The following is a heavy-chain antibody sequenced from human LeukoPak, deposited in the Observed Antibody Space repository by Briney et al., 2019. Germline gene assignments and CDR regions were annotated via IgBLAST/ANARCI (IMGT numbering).Heavy chain of an antibody. V-gene: IGHV1-2*02. CDR1: GYTFTGYY. J-gene: IGHJ5*02. D-gene: IGHD3-9*01. CDR2: INPNSGGT. Sequence: ASVKVSCKASGYTFTGYYMHWVRQAPGQGLEWMGWINPNSGGTNYAQKFQGRVTMTRDTSISTAYMELSRLRSDDTAVYYCARDPYYDILTGRPFDPWGQGTLVTVSS. CDR3: ARDPYYDILTGRPFDP.